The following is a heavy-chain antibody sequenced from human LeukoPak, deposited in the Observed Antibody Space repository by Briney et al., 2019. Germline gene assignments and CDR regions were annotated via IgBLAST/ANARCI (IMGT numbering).Heavy chain of an antibody. CDR2: ISYDGSNK. D-gene: IGHD2-15*01. J-gene: IGHJ4*02. V-gene: IGHV3-30*03. CDR3: ARSPFYSGFDY. CDR1: EFTFSSYS. Sequence: GGSLRLSCAASEFTFSSYSMNWVRQAPGKGLEWVAVISYDGSNKYYADSVKGRFTISRDNSKNTLYLQMNSLRAEDTAVYYCARSPFYSGFDYWGQGTLVTVSS.